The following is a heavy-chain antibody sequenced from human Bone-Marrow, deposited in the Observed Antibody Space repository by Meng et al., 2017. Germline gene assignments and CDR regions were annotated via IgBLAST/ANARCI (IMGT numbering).Heavy chain of an antibody. V-gene: IGHV4-59*01. CDR2: IYYSGST. CDR3: ARDRRPYSSGWYIDWWFDP. J-gene: IGHJ5*02. D-gene: IGHD6-13*01. Sequence: SETLSLTCTVSGGSISSYYWSWIRQPPGKGLEWIGYIYYSGSTNYNPSLKSRVTISVDTSKNQFSLKLSSVTAADTAVYYCARDRRPYSSGWYIDWWFDPWGQGTLVTVSS. CDR1: GGSISSYY.